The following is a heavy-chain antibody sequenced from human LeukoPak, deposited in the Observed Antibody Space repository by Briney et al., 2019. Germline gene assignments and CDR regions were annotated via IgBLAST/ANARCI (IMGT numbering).Heavy chain of an antibody. J-gene: IGHJ6*03. V-gene: IGHV4-59*01. CDR2: IYYSGYT. CDR3: ARTTMVRGTYYMDV. D-gene: IGHD3-10*01. CDR1: GGSISSYY. Sequence: SETLSLTCTVSGGSISSYYWSWIRQPPGKGLEWIGYIYYSGYTNYNPSLKSRVTISVDTSKNQFSLKLSSVTAADTAVYYCARTTMVRGTYYMDVWGKGNTVTIS.